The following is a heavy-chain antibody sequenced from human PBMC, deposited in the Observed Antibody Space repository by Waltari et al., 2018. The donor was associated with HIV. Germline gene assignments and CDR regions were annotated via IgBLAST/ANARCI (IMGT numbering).Heavy chain of an antibody. D-gene: IGHD2-2*01. V-gene: IGHV1-18*01. CDR1: GYMFLSYG. CDR2: NSAVKCNT. CDR3: ARGGGVGCSSTTCDWTSMGV. Sequence: QVQLVQSGTEVKKPGASVKVSCKASGYMFLSYGVSWVRQAAGQGLEWMGWNSAVKCNTIESRKFQGRGTMTTDTTTSRAHMELRSLRSDDTAVYYCARGGGVGCSSTTCDWTSMGVWGQGTTVTVSS. J-gene: IGHJ6*02.